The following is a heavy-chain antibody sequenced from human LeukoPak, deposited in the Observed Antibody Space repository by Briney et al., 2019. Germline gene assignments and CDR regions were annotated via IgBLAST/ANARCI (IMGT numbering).Heavy chain of an antibody. CDR3: ARLEQLGSPYYYYYGMDV. CDR2: IWYDGSNK. D-gene: IGHD6-6*01. CDR1: GFTFSSYA. V-gene: IGHV3-33*08. Sequence: DPGGSLRLSCAASGFTFSSYAMSWVRQAPGKGLEWVAVIWYDGSNKYYADSVKGRFTISRDNSKNTLYLQMNSLRAEDTAVYYCARLEQLGSPYYYYYGMDVWGQGTTVTVSS. J-gene: IGHJ6*02.